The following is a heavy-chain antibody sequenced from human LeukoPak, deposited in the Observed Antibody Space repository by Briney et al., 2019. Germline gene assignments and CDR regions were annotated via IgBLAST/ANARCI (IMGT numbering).Heavy chain of an antibody. Sequence: SETLSLTCTVSGGSISSSSYYRGWIRQPPGKGLEWIGSVYYSGSTYYNPSLKSRITISVDTSKNQFSLKLSSVTAADTAVYYCARHPSMTTALFDYWGRGTLVTVSS. CDR1: GGSISSSSYY. D-gene: IGHD4-17*01. V-gene: IGHV4-39*01. J-gene: IGHJ4*02. CDR2: VYYSGST. CDR3: ARHPSMTTALFDY.